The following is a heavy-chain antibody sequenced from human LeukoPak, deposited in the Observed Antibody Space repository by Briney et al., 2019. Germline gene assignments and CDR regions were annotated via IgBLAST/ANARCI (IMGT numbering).Heavy chain of an antibody. J-gene: IGHJ4*02. CDR1: GFTFSSYA. Sequence: TGGSLRLSCAASGFTFSSYAMSWVRQAPGKGLEWVSAISGSGGSTYYADSVKGRFTISRDNSKNTLYLQMNRLRAEDTAVFYLSASANFGGGPFDYWGQGTLVTVSS. D-gene: IGHD3-10*01. V-gene: IGHV3-23*01. CDR2: ISGSGGST. CDR3: SASANFGGGPFDY.